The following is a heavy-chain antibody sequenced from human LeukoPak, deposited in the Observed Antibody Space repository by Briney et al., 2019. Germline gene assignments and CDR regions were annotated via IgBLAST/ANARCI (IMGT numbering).Heavy chain of an antibody. Sequence: GTSLRLSCAASGFTFNYYGLHWVRQAPGKGLEWVALISHNGSNKDYADSVKGRFTISRDNSKNTLYLQMNSLRAEDTAVYYCAKDSSSSWFGGDSKWGQGTLVTVSS. J-gene: IGHJ4*02. CDR1: GFTFNYYG. V-gene: IGHV3-30*18. CDR3: AKDSSSSWFGGDSK. CDR2: ISHNGSNK. D-gene: IGHD6-13*01.